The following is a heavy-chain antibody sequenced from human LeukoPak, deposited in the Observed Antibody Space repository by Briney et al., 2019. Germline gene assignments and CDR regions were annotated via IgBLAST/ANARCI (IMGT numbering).Heavy chain of an antibody. J-gene: IGHJ4*02. Sequence: GGSLRLSCAASGFTFSSYGMHWVRQAPGKGLEWVSFIPYDGSNKYYADSVKGRFTISRDNSKNTLYLQMNSLRAEDTAVYYCAKDGGSMSPFYFDYWGQGTLVTVSS. CDR2: IPYDGSNK. V-gene: IGHV3-30*02. CDR3: AKDGGSMSPFYFDY. CDR1: GFTFSSYG. D-gene: IGHD2-15*01.